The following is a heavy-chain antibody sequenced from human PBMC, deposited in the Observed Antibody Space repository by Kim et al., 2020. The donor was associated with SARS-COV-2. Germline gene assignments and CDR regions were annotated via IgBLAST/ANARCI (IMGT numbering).Heavy chain of an antibody. CDR3: ANSYEKDPFGVVNGHFYGIGV. CDR1: GFSFSDYG. CDR2: ISHDGSDE. V-gene: IGHV3-30*18. Sequence: SLRLSCSATGFSFSDYGMYWVRQAPGKGLEWVALISHDGSDEYYADSVKGRFTISRDNFWNTRSLQMNSMRPEDSAVYYCANSYEKDPFGVVNGHFYGIGVVGQRTTVTVSS. D-gene: IGHD3-3*01. J-gene: IGHJ6*02.